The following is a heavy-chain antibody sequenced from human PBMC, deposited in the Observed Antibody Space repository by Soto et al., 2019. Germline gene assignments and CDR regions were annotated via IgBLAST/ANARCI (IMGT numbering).Heavy chain of an antibody. Sequence: QVQLVQSGAEVKKPGSSVKVSCKASGGNFSRNGISWVRQAPGQGLEYMGGIIPMFGTTNYPHKFRGRVTFTADESTSTAYMELSSLRSEDTAVYYCARASRSSWYNWFDPWGQGTLVTVST. CDR1: GGNFSRNG. D-gene: IGHD6-13*01. CDR3: ARASRSSWYNWFDP. CDR2: IIPMFGTT. J-gene: IGHJ5*02. V-gene: IGHV1-69*01.